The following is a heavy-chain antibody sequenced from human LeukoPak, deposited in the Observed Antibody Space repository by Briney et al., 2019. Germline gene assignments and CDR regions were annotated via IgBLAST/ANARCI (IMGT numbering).Heavy chain of an antibody. CDR2: ISSSSSYI. CDR3: ARGDYGDYGDYFDY. Sequence: GGSLRLSCAASGFTFSSYSMNWVRQAPGKGLEWVSSISSSSSYIYYADSVKGRFTISRDNAKNLLYLQMNSLRAEDTAVYYCARGDYGDYGDYFDYWGQGTLVTVSS. CDR1: GFTFSSYS. D-gene: IGHD4-17*01. V-gene: IGHV3-21*01. J-gene: IGHJ4*02.